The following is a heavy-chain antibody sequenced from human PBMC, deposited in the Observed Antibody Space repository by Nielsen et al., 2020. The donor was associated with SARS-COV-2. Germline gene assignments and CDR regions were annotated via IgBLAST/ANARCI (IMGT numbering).Heavy chain of an antibody. CDR3: ASGRIPLMDV. CDR1: GYSLTNYD. V-gene: IGHV1-8*01. J-gene: IGHJ6*02. Sequence: ASVKVSCKASGYSLTNYDINWVRQATGQGLEWMGWMNPNSGNTGYAQKFQGRVSMTRNTSISAAYMELSSLRSDDTAVYYCASGRIPLMDVWGQGTTVTVSS. D-gene: IGHD2-21*01. CDR2: MNPNSGNT.